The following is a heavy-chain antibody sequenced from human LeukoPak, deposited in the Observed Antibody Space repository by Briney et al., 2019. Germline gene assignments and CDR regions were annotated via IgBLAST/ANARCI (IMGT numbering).Heavy chain of an antibody. J-gene: IGHJ4*02. Sequence: GGSLRLSCAASGFTFSSYAMSWVRQAPGKGLEWVSYISSSGSDIYYADSVKGRFTISRGNAKNSLYLHMNSLRAEDTAVYYCARDYGGSSPFDYWGQGTLVTVSS. D-gene: IGHD4-23*01. CDR3: ARDYGGSSPFDY. V-gene: IGHV3-21*05. CDR2: ISSSGSDI. CDR1: GFTFSSYA.